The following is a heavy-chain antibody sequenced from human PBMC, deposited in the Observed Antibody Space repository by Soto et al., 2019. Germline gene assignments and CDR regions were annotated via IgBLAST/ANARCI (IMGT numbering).Heavy chain of an antibody. CDR2: IYPGDSDT. J-gene: IGHJ3*02. CDR3: PRHYYDSSGYYSGAFDI. Sequence: PGASLKISCQGSGYSFTSYWIGWVRQMPGKGLEWMGIIYPGDSDTRYSPSFQGQVTISANKSISTAYLQWSSLKASDTAMYYCPRHYYDSSGYYSGAFDIWGQGKMVTVSS. D-gene: IGHD3-22*01. CDR1: GYSFTSYW. V-gene: IGHV5-51*01.